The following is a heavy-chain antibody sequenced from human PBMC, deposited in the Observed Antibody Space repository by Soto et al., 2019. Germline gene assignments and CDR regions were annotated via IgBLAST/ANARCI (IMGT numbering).Heavy chain of an antibody. Sequence: GESLRLSCAASGFIFRSYGVHWVRQAPGKGLEWVAMIWYDGSKEYYADSVKGRFTISRDNSKNALFLEMNSLTAEDTAIYYCARDGSGPQVRYFDLWGRGTLVTVSS. CDR1: GFIFRSYG. V-gene: IGHV3-33*01. CDR2: IWYDGSKE. D-gene: IGHD3-3*01. CDR3: ARDGSGPQVRYFDL. J-gene: IGHJ2*01.